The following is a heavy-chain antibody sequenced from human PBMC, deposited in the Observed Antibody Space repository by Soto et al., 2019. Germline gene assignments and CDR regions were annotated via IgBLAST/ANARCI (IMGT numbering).Heavy chain of an antibody. CDR1: GFTFSSYA. V-gene: IGHV3-23*01. CDR3: AKSVGGSGWFFDY. J-gene: IGHJ4*02. D-gene: IGHD6-19*01. CDR2: ISGSGGST. Sequence: GGSLRLSCAASGFTFSSYAMSWVRQAPGKGLEWVSAISGSGGSTYYADSVKGRFTISRDNSKNTLYLQMNSLGAEDTAVYYCAKSVGGSGWFFDYWGQGTLVTVSS.